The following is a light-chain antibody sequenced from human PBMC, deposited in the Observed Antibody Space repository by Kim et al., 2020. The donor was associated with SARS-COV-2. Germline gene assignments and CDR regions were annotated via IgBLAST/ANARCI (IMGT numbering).Light chain of an antibody. CDR2: DVS. J-gene: IGLJ1*01. Sequence: QSVNISCTGTNSDVGGYNYVSWYQQHPGKAPKLMIYDVSKRPSGVPDRFSGSKSGNTASLTISGLQAEDEADYYCCSYAGSYTNYVFGTGTKVTVL. CDR3: CSYAGSYTNYV. CDR1: NSDVGGYNY. V-gene: IGLV2-11*01.